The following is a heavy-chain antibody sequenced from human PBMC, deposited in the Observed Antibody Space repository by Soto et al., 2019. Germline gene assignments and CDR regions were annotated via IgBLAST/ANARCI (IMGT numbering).Heavy chain of an antibody. V-gene: IGHV3-23*01. CDR3: AKASRWLPHTTGFDP. Sequence: GGSLRLSCAASGFTFSSYAMSWVRQAPGKGLEWVSAISGSGGSTYYADSVKGRFTISRDNSKNTLYLQMNSLRAEDTAVYYCAKASRWLPHTTGFDPWGQGTLVTVSS. D-gene: IGHD4-17*01. J-gene: IGHJ5*02. CDR2: ISGSGGST. CDR1: GFTFSSYA.